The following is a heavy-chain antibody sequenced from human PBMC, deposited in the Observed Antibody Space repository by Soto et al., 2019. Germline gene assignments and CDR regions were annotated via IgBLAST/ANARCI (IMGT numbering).Heavy chain of an antibody. D-gene: IGHD4-4*01. V-gene: IGHV3-30*18. CDR1: GFTFSSYG. CDR2: ISYDGSNK. J-gene: IGHJ4*02. Sequence: QVQLVESGGGVVQPGRSLRLSCAASGFTFSSYGMHWVRQAPGKGLEWVAVISYDGSNKYYADSVKGRFTISRDNSKNTLYLQMNSLRAEDTAVYYCAKGWSLQFFDYWGQGTLVTVSS. CDR3: AKGWSLQFFDY.